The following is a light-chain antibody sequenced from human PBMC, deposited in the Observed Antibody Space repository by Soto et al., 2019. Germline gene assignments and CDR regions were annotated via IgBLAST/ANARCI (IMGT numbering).Light chain of an antibody. J-gene: IGLJ1*01. CDR1: SSDVGGYNY. CDR3: CSYAGSYTLYV. CDR2: DVS. Sequence: QSALTQPRSVSGSPGQSVTISCTGTSSDVGGYNYVSWYQQHPGKAPKLMIYDVSKRPSGVPDRFSGSKSGNTASLTISGLQAEDEADHYCCSYAGSYTLYVFGTGTQLTVL. V-gene: IGLV2-11*01.